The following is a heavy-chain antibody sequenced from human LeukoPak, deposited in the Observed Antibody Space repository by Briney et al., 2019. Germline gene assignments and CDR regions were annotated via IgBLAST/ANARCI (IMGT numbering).Heavy chain of an antibody. Sequence: PSGTLSLTCAVYGGTFSGYYWSWIRQPPGKGLEWIGEINHSGSTNYNPSLKSRVTMSIDTSKSQFSLKLSSVTAADTAVYYCARTSYSSSWLLFDYWGQGTLVTVSS. CDR2: INHSGST. J-gene: IGHJ4*02. D-gene: IGHD6-13*01. CDR3: ARTSYSSSWLLFDY. CDR1: GGTFSGYY. V-gene: IGHV4-34*01.